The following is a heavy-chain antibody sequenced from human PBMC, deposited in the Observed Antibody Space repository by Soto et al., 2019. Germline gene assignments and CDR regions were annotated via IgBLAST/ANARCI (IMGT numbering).Heavy chain of an antibody. J-gene: IGHJ6*02. CDR1: GGSFSGYY. D-gene: IGHD6-13*01. CDR3: ARGYSSSWYYYYGMDV. Sequence: SETLSLTCAVYGGSFSGYYWSWIRQPPGKGLEWIGEINHSGSTNYNPSLKSRVTISVDTSKNQFSLKLSSVTAADTAVYYCARGYSSSWYYYYGMDVWGQGTTVTVSS. V-gene: IGHV4-34*01. CDR2: INHSGST.